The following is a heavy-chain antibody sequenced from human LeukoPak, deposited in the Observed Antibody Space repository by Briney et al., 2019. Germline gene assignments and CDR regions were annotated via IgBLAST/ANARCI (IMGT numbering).Heavy chain of an antibody. CDR1: GGSISSGGYS. CDR2: IYHSGST. Sequence: SETLSLTCAVSGGSISSGGYSWSWIRQPPGQGLVWIGYIYHSGSTYYNPSLKSRVTISVDRSKNQFSLKLSSVTAADTAVYYCARDSRSEFIFDYWGQGTLVTVSS. CDR3: ARDSRSEFIFDY. V-gene: IGHV4-30-2*01. J-gene: IGHJ4*02.